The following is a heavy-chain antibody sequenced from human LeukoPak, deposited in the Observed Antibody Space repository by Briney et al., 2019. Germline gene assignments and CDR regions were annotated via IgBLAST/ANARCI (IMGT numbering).Heavy chain of an antibody. Sequence: PGGSLRLSCAASGFTFSSYAMSWVRQAPGKGLEWVSTIISSGGSTYYADSVKGRFTVSRDNSKSMLYLQIKSLRAEDTAVYYCAKDPCSSTSCYTPTGYWGQGTLVTVSS. D-gene: IGHD2-2*02. V-gene: IGHV3-23*01. CDR1: GFTFSSYA. CDR3: AKDPCSSTSCYTPTGY. J-gene: IGHJ4*02. CDR2: IISSGGST.